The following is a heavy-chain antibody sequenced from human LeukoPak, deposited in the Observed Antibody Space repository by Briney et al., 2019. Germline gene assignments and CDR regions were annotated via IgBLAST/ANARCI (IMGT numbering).Heavy chain of an antibody. CDR2: IYTSGST. CDR1: GGSISSYY. D-gene: IGHD6-13*01. CDR3: ASEPIERIAAAGTDYYYYMDV. Sequence: SETLSLTCTVSGGSISSYYWSWIRQPAGKGLEWIGRIYTSGSTNYNPSLKSRVTMSVDTSKNQFSLKLSSVTAADTAVYYCASEPIERIAAAGTDYYYYMDVWGKGTTVTISS. J-gene: IGHJ6*03. V-gene: IGHV4-4*07.